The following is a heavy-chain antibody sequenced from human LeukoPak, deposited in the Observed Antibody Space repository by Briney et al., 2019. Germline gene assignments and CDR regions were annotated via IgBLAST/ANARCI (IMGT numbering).Heavy chain of an antibody. J-gene: IGHJ4*02. CDR3: ERRIAAAEMIDY. Sequence: GEVLKTFLWGSWYSFTSYWIGWVRQLPGRGVEWMGIISPGDSSTRYSPSFEGQATNSADKSISTAYLQWSRLKASHTAMYFCERRIAAAEMIDYGGQGTPVTVPP. CDR1: WYSFTSYW. CDR2: ISPGDSST. D-gene: IGHD6-13*01. V-gene: IGHV5-51*01.